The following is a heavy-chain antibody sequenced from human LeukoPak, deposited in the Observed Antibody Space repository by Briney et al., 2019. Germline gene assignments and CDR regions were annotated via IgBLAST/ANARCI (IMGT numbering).Heavy chain of an antibody. CDR2: ISASGGST. J-gene: IGHJ4*02. CDR1: GFTFRNYG. Sequence: PGGSLRLFCGASGFTFRNYGMHWVRQAPGKGLEWVSAISASGGSTDYADSVRGRFTISRDYAKNSLYLQMNSLRAEDTAVYYCAGDDYGAYWGQGTLVTVSS. CDR3: AGDDYGAY. D-gene: IGHD4-17*01. V-gene: IGHV3-23*01.